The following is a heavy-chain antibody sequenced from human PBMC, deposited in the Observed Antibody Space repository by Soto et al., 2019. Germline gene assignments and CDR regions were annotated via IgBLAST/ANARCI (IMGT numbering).Heavy chain of an antibody. CDR1: GGTFSRHA. J-gene: IGHJ5*02. Sequence: QVQLVQSGSEVKMPGSSVKVSCKTSGGTFSRHAINWVRQAHGQGLEWMGGIIPLFGTTNYAQKCKGRVTISADESTSTDYMELISLTSEDAAVHYCARAAIHGSSWYFWFDPWGQGTLVTVSS. V-gene: IGHV1-69*01. CDR2: IIPLFGTT. D-gene: IGHD6-13*01. CDR3: ARAAIHGSSWYFWFDP.